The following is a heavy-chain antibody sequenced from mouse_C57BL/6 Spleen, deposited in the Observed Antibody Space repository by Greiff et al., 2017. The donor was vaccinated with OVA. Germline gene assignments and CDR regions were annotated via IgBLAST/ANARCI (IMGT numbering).Heavy chain of an antibody. D-gene: IGHD3-2*02. J-gene: IGHJ4*01. CDR2: ISSGSSTI. CDR1: GFTFSDYG. CDR3: AREGSSDYAMDY. Sequence: EVKVVESGGGLVKPGGSLKLSCAASGFTFSDYGMHWVRQAPEQGLEWVAYISSGSSTIYYADPVKGRFTITRDNAKNTLFLQMTSLRSEDTAMDYGAREGSSDYAMDYWGQGTSVTVSS. V-gene: IGHV5-17*01.